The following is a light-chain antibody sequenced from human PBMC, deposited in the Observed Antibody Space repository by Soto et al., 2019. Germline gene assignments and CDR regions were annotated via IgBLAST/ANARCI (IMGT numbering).Light chain of an antibody. V-gene: IGKV3-15*01. J-gene: IGKJ4*01. CDR1: QSVSSN. CDR2: GAS. CDR3: QQYNNWPLT. Sequence: EIVMTQSPATLSVSPGERATLSCRASQSVSSNLAWYQQKPGQAPRLLIYGASXXAXXXXXXXXGSGSGTXXXXXXSXLQSEDFAVYYCQQYNNWPLTFGGGTKVDIK.